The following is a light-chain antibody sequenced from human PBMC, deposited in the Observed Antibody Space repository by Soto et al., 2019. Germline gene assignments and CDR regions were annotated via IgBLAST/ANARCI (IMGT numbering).Light chain of an antibody. V-gene: IGKV1D-16*01. CDR2: FAS. CDR3: QQFRSFPIT. J-gene: IGKJ5*01. Sequence: DIQMTQSPSSLSASVGDRVTITCRASQDIGSHLARYQQKPEKAPKSLIYFASTLQSGVPSRFSASGSGTDFTLTISSLQPEDFATYYCQQFRSFPITFGQGTRLENK. CDR1: QDIGSH.